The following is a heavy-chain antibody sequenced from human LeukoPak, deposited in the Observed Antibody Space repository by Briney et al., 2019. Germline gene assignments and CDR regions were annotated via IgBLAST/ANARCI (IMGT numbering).Heavy chain of an antibody. J-gene: IGHJ4*02. Sequence: PSETLSLTCAVYGGSFSDNFWSWIRQPPGKGLEWIGEINHSGSTNYNPSLKTRLTISVDTSKNQFSLKLSSVTAADTAVYYCARAASSVDYIGSYSPFDYWGQGTLVTVSS. CDR1: GGSFSDNF. CDR2: INHSGST. D-gene: IGHD1-26*01. CDR3: ARAASSVDYIGSYSPFDY. V-gene: IGHV4-34*01.